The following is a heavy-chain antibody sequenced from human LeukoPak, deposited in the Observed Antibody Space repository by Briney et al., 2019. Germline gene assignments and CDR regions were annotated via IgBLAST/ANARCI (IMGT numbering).Heavy chain of an antibody. CDR3: ARGPYSYDSSGAFDI. CDR1: GYSISSGYY. V-gene: IGHV4-38-2*02. D-gene: IGHD3-22*01. CDR2: IYHSGRT. J-gene: IGHJ3*02. Sequence: SETLSLACTVSGYSISSGYYWGWIRQPPGKGLEWIGSIYHSGRTFYNPSLKSRVTISVDTSKNQFSLKLSSVTAADTAVYFCARGPYSYDSSGAFDIWGQGTMVTVSS.